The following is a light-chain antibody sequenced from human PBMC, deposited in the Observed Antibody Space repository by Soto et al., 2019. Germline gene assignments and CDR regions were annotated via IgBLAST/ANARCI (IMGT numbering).Light chain of an antibody. V-gene: IGLV3-21*04. J-gene: IGLJ1*01. CDR3: QVWDNGSDHYV. CDR1: NIGSKS. Sequence: SYELTQPLSVSVAPGKTARITCGGYNIGSKSVHWYQQRPGQAPVLVIYYDTDRPSGIPERFSGSNSGNTATLTISRVGAGDEADYYCQVWDNGSDHYVFGTGTKVTVL. CDR2: YDT.